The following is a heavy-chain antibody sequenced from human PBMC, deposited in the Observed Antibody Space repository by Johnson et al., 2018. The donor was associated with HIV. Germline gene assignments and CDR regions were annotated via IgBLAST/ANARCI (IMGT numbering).Heavy chain of an antibody. CDR2: INWNGGST. J-gene: IGHJ3*02. V-gene: IGHV3-20*04. CDR1: GFIFDDYG. Sequence: EVQLVESGGGVLRPGGSLRLSCAASGFIFDDYGMSWVRQTPGQGLEWVSGINWNGGSTGYADSVKGRFTISRDNSKNTLYLQMNSLRAEDTAVYYCAREVKRYAFDIWGQGTMVTVSS. CDR3: AREVKRYAFDI.